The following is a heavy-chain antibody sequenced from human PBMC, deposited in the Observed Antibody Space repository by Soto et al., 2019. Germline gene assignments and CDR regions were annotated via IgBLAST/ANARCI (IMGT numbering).Heavy chain of an antibody. CDR3: ARXGWFGELLVSYYYGMDV. Sequence: GGSLRLSCAASGFTFSSYGMHWVRQAPGKGLEWVAVIWYDGSNKYYADSVKGRFTISRDNSKNTLYLQMNSLRAEDTAVYYCARXGWFGELLVSYYYGMDVWGPGTTVTVSS. CDR2: IWYDGSNK. V-gene: IGHV3-33*01. CDR1: GFTFSSYG. J-gene: IGHJ6*02. D-gene: IGHD3-10*01.